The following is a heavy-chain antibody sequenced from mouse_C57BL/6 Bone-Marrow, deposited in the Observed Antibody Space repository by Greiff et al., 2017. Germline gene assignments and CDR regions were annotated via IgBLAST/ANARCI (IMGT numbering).Heavy chain of an antibody. Sequence: QVQLQQSGAELARPGASVKLSCKASGYTFTSYGISWVKQRTGQGLEWIGELYPRSGNTYYNEKFKGKATLTADKSSSTAYMELRRLTSEDSAVYFCEPIYDGKGYYAMDYWGQGTSVTVSS. CDR2: LYPRSGNT. D-gene: IGHD2-1*01. CDR1: GYTFTSYG. V-gene: IGHV1-81*01. J-gene: IGHJ4*01. CDR3: EPIYDGKGYYAMDY.